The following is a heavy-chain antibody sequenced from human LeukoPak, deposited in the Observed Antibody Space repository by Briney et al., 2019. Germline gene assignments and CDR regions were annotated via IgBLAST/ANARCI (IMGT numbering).Heavy chain of an antibody. J-gene: IGHJ6*02. CDR2: LGRTGDKK. CDR3: VKDRPCDTCMPMDA. CDR1: GFTFSGYS. D-gene: IGHD2-2*01. V-gene: IGHV3-23*01. Sequence: GESLRLFCAASGFTFSGYSMSWVRQTPGKGLEWLCGLGRTGDKKYYADSVKGRFTISRDNSKGTMYLQMNSLRAEDTAIYHCVKDRPCDTCMPMDAWGQGTTVTVSS.